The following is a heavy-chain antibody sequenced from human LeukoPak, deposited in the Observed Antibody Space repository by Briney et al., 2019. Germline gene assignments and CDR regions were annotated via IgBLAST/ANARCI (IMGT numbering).Heavy chain of an antibody. CDR1: GGSISSSSYY. Sequence: PSETLSLTCTVSGGSISSSSYYWGWIRQPPGKGLEWIGSIYYNGNTNSNPSLKSRVTISIDTSKNHFSLKLNSVTAADTAVYYRARGGRYSGTYFDYWGQGTLVTVSS. D-gene: IGHD1-26*01. CDR3: ARGGRYSGTYFDY. V-gene: IGHV4-39*02. CDR2: IYYNGNT. J-gene: IGHJ4*02.